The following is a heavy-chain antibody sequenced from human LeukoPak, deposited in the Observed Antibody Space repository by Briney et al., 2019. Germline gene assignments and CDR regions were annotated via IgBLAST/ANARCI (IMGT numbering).Heavy chain of an antibody. CDR2: ISAYNGDT. V-gene: IGHV1-18*01. CDR3: ARDLNSWLKTDS. Sequence: ASVKVSCKASGYTFTNYGLSWMRQAPGQGLEWMGWISAYNGDTQYPKKFQGRVTMTRDTSTNTAYMELRSLRSDDTAVYYCARDLNSWLKTDSWGQGTLVTVSS. D-gene: IGHD5-12*01. J-gene: IGHJ4*02. CDR1: GYTFTNYG.